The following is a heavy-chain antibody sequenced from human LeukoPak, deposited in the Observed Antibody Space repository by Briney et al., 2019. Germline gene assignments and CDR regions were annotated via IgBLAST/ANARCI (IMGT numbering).Heavy chain of an antibody. D-gene: IGHD4-17*01. Sequence: GGSLRLSCAASGFTFSSYEMNWVRQAPGKGLDWVSYISSSGSTIYYADSVKGRFTISRDNAKNSLYLQMNSLRAEDTAVYYCARDRPYGPLGYWGQGTLVTVSS. J-gene: IGHJ4*02. CDR1: GFTFSSYE. CDR2: ISSSGSTI. V-gene: IGHV3-48*03. CDR3: ARDRPYGPLGY.